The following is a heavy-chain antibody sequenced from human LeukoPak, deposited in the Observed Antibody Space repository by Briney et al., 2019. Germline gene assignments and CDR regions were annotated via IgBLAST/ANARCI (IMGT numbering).Heavy chain of an antibody. CDR1: GFSFSTYA. CDR3: APIDNAYFDY. D-gene: IGHD2-8*01. Sequence: GRSLRLSCEASGFSFSTYAMHWVRQAPGKGLEWVAVVSHDGSSKYYADSVKGRFTISRDNSKNTLYLQMNSLRVEDTAVYYCAPIDNAYFDYWGQGTLVTVSS. J-gene: IGHJ4*02. CDR2: VSHDGSSK. V-gene: IGHV3-30-3*01.